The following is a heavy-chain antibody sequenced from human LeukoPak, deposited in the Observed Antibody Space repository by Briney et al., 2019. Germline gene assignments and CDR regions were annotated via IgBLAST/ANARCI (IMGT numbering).Heavy chain of an antibody. J-gene: IGHJ4*02. Sequence: PGGSLRLSCAASGFTFDDYAMHWVRQAPGKGLEWVSGISWNSGSIGYADSVKGRFTISRDNAKNSLYLQMNSLRAEDTAVYYCARANDYYDSSGYDYWGQGTLVTVSS. CDR2: ISWNSGSI. CDR3: ARANDYYDSSGYDY. CDR1: GFTFDDYA. V-gene: IGHV3-9*01. D-gene: IGHD3-22*01.